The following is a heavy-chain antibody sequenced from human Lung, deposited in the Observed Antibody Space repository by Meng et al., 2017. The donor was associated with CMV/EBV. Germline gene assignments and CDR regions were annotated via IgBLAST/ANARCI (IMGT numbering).Heavy chain of an antibody. V-gene: IGHV5-51*01. CDR2: IYPYDSDT. D-gene: IGHD6-13*01. CDR3: ARSFSSRMFFDF. CDR1: GYRITTYW. Sequence: GESXKISCKASGYRITTYWIGWVRQMPGKGLEWMGIIYPYDSDTRYSPSFQGQVTISADKSISTAYLQWSSLKASDTAMYFCARSFSSRMFFDFWAQGTSVTVSS. J-gene: IGHJ4*02.